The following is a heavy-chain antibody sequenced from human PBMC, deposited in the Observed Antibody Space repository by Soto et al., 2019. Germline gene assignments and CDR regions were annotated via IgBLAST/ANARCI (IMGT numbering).Heavy chain of an antibody. D-gene: IGHD6-13*01. CDR3: ATEGDAGIAAAGTAWFDR. Sequence: QVQLVQSGAEVKKPGSSVKVSCKASRGTFSRYAISWVRQAPGQGLEWMGGIIPLYGTTNYAQKFQGRVTLTADXXTXIXXLELSSLRSEDTAIYYCATEGDAGIAAAGTAWFDRWGQGSLVTVSS. CDR1: RGTFSRYA. CDR2: IIPLYGTT. V-gene: IGHV1-69*12. J-gene: IGHJ5*02.